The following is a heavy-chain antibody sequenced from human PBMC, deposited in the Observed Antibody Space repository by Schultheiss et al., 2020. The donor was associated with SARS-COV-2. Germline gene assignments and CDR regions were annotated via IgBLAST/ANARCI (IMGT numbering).Heavy chain of an antibody. D-gene: IGHD3-10*01. Sequence: ASVKVSCKASGYTFTNYDINWVRQATGQGLEWMGYMNPNNGKTGYAQRFQGRVTMTRDTSITTAYMELISLTSEDTAVYYCARGSGIPPFGYWGQGTLVTVSP. CDR2: MNPNNGKT. CDR1: GYTFTNYD. CDR3: ARGSGIPPFGY. V-gene: IGHV1-8*01. J-gene: IGHJ4*02.